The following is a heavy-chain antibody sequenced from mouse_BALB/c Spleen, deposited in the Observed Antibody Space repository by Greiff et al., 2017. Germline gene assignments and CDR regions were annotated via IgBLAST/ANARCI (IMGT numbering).Heavy chain of an antibody. V-gene: IGHV14-3*02. D-gene: IGHD2-3*01. CDR2: IDPANGNT. CDR1: GFNIKDTY. CDR3: ARMYVYYRGAMGY. J-gene: IGHJ4*01. Sequence: EVQLQQSGAELVKPGASVKLSCTASGFNIKDTYMHWVKQRPEQGLEWIGRIDPANGNTKYDPKFQGKATITADTYSNTAYLHLSSLTSEDTAVYDCARMYVYYRGAMGYWGQGTSVTVSS.